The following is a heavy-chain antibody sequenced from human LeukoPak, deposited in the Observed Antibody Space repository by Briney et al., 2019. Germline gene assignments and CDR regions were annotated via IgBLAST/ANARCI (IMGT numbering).Heavy chain of an antibody. CDR3: ARDLGSGSLHY. CDR2: FDPEDGET. CDR1: GYTLTELS. Sequence: ASVKVSCKVSGYTLTELSMHWVRQAPGKGLEWMGGFDPEDGETIYAQKFQGRFTITRDTSASTAYMELSSLRSEDTAVYYCARDLGSGSLHYWGQGTLVTVSS. D-gene: IGHD1-26*01. J-gene: IGHJ4*02. V-gene: IGHV1-24*01.